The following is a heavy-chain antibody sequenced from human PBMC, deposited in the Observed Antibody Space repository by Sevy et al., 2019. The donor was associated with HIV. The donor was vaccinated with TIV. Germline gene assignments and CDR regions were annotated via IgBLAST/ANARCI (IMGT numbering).Heavy chain of an antibody. Sequence: ASVKVSCKVSGYTLTELSMHWVRQAPGKGLEWMGSFDPEDGETIYQRKFQGRVTLTEDTSTDTAYMELSSLRSEDTAVYYCATTKDYYDSSGYPFDYWGQGTLVTVSS. V-gene: IGHV1-24*01. CDR3: ATTKDYYDSSGYPFDY. CDR2: FDPEDGET. CDR1: GYTLTELS. J-gene: IGHJ4*02. D-gene: IGHD3-22*01.